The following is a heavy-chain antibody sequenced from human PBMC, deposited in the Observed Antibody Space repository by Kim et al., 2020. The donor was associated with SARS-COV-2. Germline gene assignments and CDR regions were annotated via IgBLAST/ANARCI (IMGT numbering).Heavy chain of an antibody. CDR3: ARSTTSLNPFDY. J-gene: IGHJ4*02. Sequence: NYHPPLRSRVTISVDTSKNQFSLKLSSVTAADTAVYYCARSTTSLNPFDYWGQGTLVTVSS. V-gene: IGHV4-59*01. D-gene: IGHD1-1*01.